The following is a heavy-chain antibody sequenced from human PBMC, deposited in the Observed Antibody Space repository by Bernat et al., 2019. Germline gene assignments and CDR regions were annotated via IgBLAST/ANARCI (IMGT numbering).Heavy chain of an antibody. CDR1: GFTFSSYA. CDR3: ARTTGFVGASLDY. Sequence: QVQLVESGGGVVQPGRSLRLSCAASGFTFSSYAMHWVRQAPGKGLEWVAVISYDGSNKYYADSVKGRFTISRDNSKNTLYLQMNSLRAEDTAVYYCARTTGFVGASLDYWGQGTLVTVSS. V-gene: IGHV3-30*07. CDR2: ISYDGSNK. J-gene: IGHJ4*02. D-gene: IGHD1-26*01.